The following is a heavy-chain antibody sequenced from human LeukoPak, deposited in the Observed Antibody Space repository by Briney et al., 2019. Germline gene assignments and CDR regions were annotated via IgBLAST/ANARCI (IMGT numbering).Heavy chain of an antibody. CDR3: ATGGGGNFDY. CDR2: FDPEDGER. D-gene: IGHD2-15*01. V-gene: IGHV1-24*01. Sequence: VASVKVSCKVSGYTLTEISMHWVRQAPGKGLEWMGGFDPEDGERIYAQKFQGRVTMTEDTSTDTAYMELSSLRSEDTAVYYCATGGGGNFDYWGQGTLVTVSS. CDR1: GYTLTEIS. J-gene: IGHJ4*02.